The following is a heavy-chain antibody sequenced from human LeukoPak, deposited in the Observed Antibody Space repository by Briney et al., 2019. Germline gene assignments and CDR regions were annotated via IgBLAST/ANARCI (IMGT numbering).Heavy chain of an antibody. D-gene: IGHD6-13*01. CDR2: IYSGGST. J-gene: IGHJ6*03. V-gene: IGHV3-66*02. CDR1: GFTVSSNY. CDR3: ARDSKAAGLYYYYYYMDV. Sequence: GGSLRLSCAASGFTVSSNYMSWVSQAPGKRLEWVSVIYSGGSTYYADSVKGRFTISRDNSKNTLYLRMNSLRAEDTAVYYCARDSKAAGLYYYYYYMDVWGKGTRVTVSS.